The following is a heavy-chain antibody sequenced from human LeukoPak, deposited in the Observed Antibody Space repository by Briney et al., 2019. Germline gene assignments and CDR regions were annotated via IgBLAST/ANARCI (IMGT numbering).Heavy chain of an antibody. CDR2: ISTSSRYI. D-gene: IGHD3-3*01. J-gene: IGHJ6*03. CDR3: AREKRLAIYYMDV. CDR1: GFTFSTYA. Sequence: GGSLLLSCAASGFTFSTYAMSWVRQAPGKGLEWVSSISTSSRYIYYADSVKGRFTISRDNAKNALYLQMNSLRAEDTAVYYCAREKRLAIYYMDVWGKGTTVTVSS. V-gene: IGHV3-21*01.